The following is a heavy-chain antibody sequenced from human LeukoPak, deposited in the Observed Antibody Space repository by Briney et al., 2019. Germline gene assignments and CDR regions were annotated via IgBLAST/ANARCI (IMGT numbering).Heavy chain of an antibody. D-gene: IGHD6-13*01. CDR2: INPNSGGT. CDR1: GYTFTGYY. J-gene: IGHJ5*02. CDR3: ARCIAAAGTIWFDP. V-gene: IGHV1-2*02. Sequence: ASVKVSCKPSGYTFTGYYMHWVRQAPGQGLEWMGWINPNSGGTNYAQKFQGRVTMTRDTSISTAYMELSRLRSDDTAVYYCARCIAAAGTIWFDPWGQGTLVTVSS.